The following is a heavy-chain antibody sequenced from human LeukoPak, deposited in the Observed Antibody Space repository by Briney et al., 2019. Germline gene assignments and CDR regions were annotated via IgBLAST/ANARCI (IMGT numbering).Heavy chain of an antibody. D-gene: IGHD3-3*01. J-gene: IGHJ4*02. CDR1: GYTFTSYG. CDR2: ISAYNGNT. CDR3: GRDDAAYYDFWSGYYGRNDY. Sequence: ASVKVSCKASGYTFTSYGISWVRQAPGQGREWMGWISAYNGNTNYAQKLQGRVTMTTDTSTSTAYMELRSLRSDDTAVYYCGRDDAAYYDFWSGYYGRNDYWGQGTLVTVSS. V-gene: IGHV1-18*01.